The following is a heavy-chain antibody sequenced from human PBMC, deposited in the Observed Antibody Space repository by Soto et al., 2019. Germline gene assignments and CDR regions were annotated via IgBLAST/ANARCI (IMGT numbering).Heavy chain of an antibody. CDR1: GFNFSDFY. D-gene: IGHD1-26*01. CDR2: ISGTGETI. J-gene: IGHJ4*02. CDR3: ASQLQGSRRKYYFHL. Sequence: GGSLRLSCAASGFNFSDFYISWIRQAPGKGLEWVSFISGTGETIYYAESVKGRFTISRDNAQNSLDLQMNSLRDEDTAIYYCASQLQGSRRKYYFHLRGQGTLVTVS. V-gene: IGHV3-11*01.